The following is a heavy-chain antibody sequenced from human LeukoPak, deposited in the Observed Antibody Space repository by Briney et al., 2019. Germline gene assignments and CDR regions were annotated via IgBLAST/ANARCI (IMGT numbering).Heavy chain of an antibody. Sequence: SETLSLTCTVSGGSISSYYWSWIRQPPGKGLEWIGYIYYSGSTNYNPSLKSRVTISVDTSKNQFSLKLSSVTAADTAVYYCARHRGYDSSGYYLYNWFDPWGQGTLVTVSS. D-gene: IGHD3-22*01. J-gene: IGHJ5*02. CDR1: GGSISSYY. CDR3: ARHRGYDSSGYYLYNWFDP. V-gene: IGHV4-59*08. CDR2: IYYSGST.